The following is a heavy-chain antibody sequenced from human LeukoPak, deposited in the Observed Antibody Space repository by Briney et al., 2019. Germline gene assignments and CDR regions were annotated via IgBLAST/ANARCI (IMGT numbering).Heavy chain of an antibody. D-gene: IGHD6-13*01. J-gene: IGHJ4*02. CDR2: IYYSGST. V-gene: IGHV4-59*12. Sequence: PSETLSLTCTVSGGSISSYYWSWIRQPPGKGLEWIGYIYYSGSTNYNPSLKSRVTISVDTSKNQFSLKLSSVTAADTAVYYCARSGSWYGGVDYWGQGTLVTVSS. CDR1: GGSISSYY. CDR3: ARSGSWYGGVDY.